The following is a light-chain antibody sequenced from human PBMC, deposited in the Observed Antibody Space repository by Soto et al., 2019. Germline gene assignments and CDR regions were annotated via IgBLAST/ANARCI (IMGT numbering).Light chain of an antibody. J-gene: IGKJ2*01. CDR3: QQYNNWPPEYT. Sequence: EVVMMQSPATLSVSPGERATLFCRASQSVSSNLAWYQQKSGQAPRLLIYDASTRATGIPARFSGSGSGTEFTLTISSMQSEDSAVYYCQQYNNWPPEYTFGQGTKLEIK. CDR2: DAS. CDR1: QSVSSN. V-gene: IGKV3-15*01.